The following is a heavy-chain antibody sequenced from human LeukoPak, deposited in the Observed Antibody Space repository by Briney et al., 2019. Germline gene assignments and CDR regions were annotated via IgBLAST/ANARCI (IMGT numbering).Heavy chain of an antibody. CDR1: GYTFTGYY. CDR2: ISYDGSNQ. D-gene: IGHD4-17*01. CDR3: AKPEGSDYYYPPSDAFDI. Sequence: SCKASGYTFTGYYMHWVRQPPGKGLEWVAIISYDGSNQYYVDSVKGRFTISRDNSKNTLYLQMNSLRAEDTAIYYCAKPEGSDYYYPPSDAFDIWGQGTMVTVSS. V-gene: IGHV3-30*18. J-gene: IGHJ3*02.